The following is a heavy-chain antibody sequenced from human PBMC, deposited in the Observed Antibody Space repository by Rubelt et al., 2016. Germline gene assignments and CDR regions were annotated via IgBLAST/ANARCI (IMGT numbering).Heavy chain of an antibody. CDR2: INHSGST. D-gene: IGHD6-19*01. V-gene: IGHV4-34*01. J-gene: IGHJ4*02. CDR1: GGSFRGYY. CDR3: ARGRGWKGKIDY. Sequence: QVQLQQWGAGLLKPSETLSLTCAVYGGSFRGYYWSWIRQPPGKGLEWIGEINHSGSTNYNPSLKSRVTISVDTSKNQFSVTLSVVTGADTAVDYCARGRGWKGKIDYWGQGTLVTVSS.